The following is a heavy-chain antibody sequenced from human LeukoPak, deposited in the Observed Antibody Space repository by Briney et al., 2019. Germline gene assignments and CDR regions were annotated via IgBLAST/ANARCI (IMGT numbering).Heavy chain of an antibody. CDR3: ATDYGDYRLYYYGMDV. CDR2: FDPEDGET. J-gene: IGHJ6*02. CDR1: GYTLTELS. D-gene: IGHD4-17*01. Sequence: ASVKVSCKVSGYTLTELSMHWVRQAPGKGLEWMGGFDPEDGETIYAQKFQGRVTMTEDTSTDTAYMELSSLRSEDTAVHYCATDYGDYRLYYYGMDVWGQGTTVTVSS. V-gene: IGHV1-24*01.